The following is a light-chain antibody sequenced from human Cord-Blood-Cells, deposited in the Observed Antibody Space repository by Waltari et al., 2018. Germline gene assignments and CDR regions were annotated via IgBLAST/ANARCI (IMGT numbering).Light chain of an antibody. J-gene: IGLJ1*01. Sequence: VLTQPPSASGTPGQRVTISCSGSSSNIGSNTVNWYQQLPGTAPKLLIYSNNQRPSGVPDRFSGSKSGTSASLAISGLQSEDEADYYCAAWDDSLNGSHVFGTGTKVTVL. CDR1: SSNIGSNT. CDR3: AAWDDSLNGSHV. CDR2: SNN. V-gene: IGLV1-44*01.